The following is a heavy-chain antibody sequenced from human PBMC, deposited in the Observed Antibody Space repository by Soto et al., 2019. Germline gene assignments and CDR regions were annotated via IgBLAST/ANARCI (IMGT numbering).Heavy chain of an antibody. CDR1: GGSISSSSYY. CDR3: TRHAIGVVVPAAIRN. Sequence: SETLSLTCAVPGGSISSSSYYWDWIRQPPGKGLEWIGTIYYTGTSNYNPSLKSRVTISVDTSKNQCSLNLSSVTAADTAVYYCTRHAIGVVVPAAIRNWGQGSLVTVSS. V-gene: IGHV4-39*01. CDR2: IYYTGTS. J-gene: IGHJ4*02. D-gene: IGHD2-15*01.